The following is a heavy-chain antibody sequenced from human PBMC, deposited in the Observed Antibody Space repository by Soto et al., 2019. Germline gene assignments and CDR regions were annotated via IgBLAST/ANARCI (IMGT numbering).Heavy chain of an antibody. CDR2: ISSSSSYI. V-gene: IGHV3-21*01. CDR3: ARDRYYYGSGSYPSYGMDV. CDR1: VFTFSSYR. J-gene: IGHJ6*02. D-gene: IGHD3-10*01. Sequence: LRLSCAASVFTFSSYRMNWVRQGPGKGLEWVSSISSSSSYIYYADSVKGRFTISRDNAKNSLYLQMNSMRAEDTAVYYCARDRYYYGSGSYPSYGMDVWGQGTTVTVSS.